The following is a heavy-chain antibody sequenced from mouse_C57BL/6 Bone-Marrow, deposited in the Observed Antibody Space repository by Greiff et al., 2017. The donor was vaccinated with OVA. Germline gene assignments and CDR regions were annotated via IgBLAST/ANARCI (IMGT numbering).Heavy chain of an antibody. D-gene: IGHD2-2*01. V-gene: IGHV5-12*01. Sequence: EVQLVESGGGLVQPGGSLKLSCAASGFTFSDYYMYWVRQTPEKRLEWVAYISNGGGSTYYPDTVKGRFTISRDNAKNTLYLQMSRLKSEDTAMYYCARVGYYWYFDVWGTGTTVTVSS. CDR1: GFTFSDYY. J-gene: IGHJ1*03. CDR2: ISNGGGST. CDR3: ARVGYYWYFDV.